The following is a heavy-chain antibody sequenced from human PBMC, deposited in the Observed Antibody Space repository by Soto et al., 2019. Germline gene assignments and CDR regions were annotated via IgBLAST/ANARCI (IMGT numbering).Heavy chain of an antibody. CDR2: ISAYNGNT. Sequence: QVQLVQSGAEVKKPGASVKVSCKASGYTFIIYGISWVRQATGQGLEWMGCISAYNGNTNNAQKFQGRVTMSTDTSTSTAYMELRSLISADTAVYYCAINKREVIAAAVTARYGMDDWGQGTTVTVSS. CDR1: GYTFIIYG. J-gene: IGHJ6*02. CDR3: AINKREVIAAAVTARYGMDD. V-gene: IGHV1-18*01. D-gene: IGHD6-13*01.